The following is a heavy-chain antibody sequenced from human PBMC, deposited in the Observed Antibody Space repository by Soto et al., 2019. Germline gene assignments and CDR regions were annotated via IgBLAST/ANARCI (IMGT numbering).Heavy chain of an antibody. D-gene: IGHD1-26*01. CDR3: ARQISYMWDF. V-gene: IGHV5-51*01. J-gene: IGHJ4*02. CDR1: GYRLDGSR. CDR2: IKPGGSDL. Sequence: PGESLKISCKGAGYRLDGSRIGWVRQMPGKGLEWMGIIKPGGSDLRYSPSFRGQVTISADAAFNAAFLQWNSLKASDTDMYYCARQISYMWDFCGQGPLVTVYS.